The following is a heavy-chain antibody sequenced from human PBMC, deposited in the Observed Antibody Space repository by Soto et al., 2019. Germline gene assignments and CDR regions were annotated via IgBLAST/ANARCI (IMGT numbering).Heavy chain of an antibody. CDR1: GGTFNSFS. J-gene: IGHJ5*02. CDR2: IIPMTGRP. CDR3: TRRGRQSANWFDP. V-gene: IGHV1-69*06. Sequence: QVQLVQSGAEVKTPGSSVKVSCKASGGTFNSFSIDWVRQAPGQGLEWMGGIIPMTGRPNYAQRFQGRVTISADKSTNTVYLEVNSLTHEDTAVYYCTRRGRQSANWFDPWGQGTLVTVSS.